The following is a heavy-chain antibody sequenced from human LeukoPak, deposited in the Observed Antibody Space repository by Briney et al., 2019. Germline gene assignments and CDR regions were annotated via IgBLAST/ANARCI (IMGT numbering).Heavy chain of an antibody. CDR2: INPNSGGT. CDR1: GYTFTGYY. J-gene: IGHJ4*02. CDR3: ARGAGEFGEFDFDY. D-gene: IGHD3-10*01. Sequence: ASVTVSCKASGYTFTGYYMHWVRQAPGQGLEWMGWINPNSGGTSYAQKFQGRVTMTRDTSISTAYMDLSRLRSDDTAVYYCARGAGEFGEFDFDYWGQGALVTVSS. V-gene: IGHV1-2*02.